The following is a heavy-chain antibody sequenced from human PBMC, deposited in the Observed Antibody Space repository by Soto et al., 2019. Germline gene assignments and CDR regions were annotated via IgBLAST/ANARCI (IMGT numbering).Heavy chain of an antibody. Sequence: GGSLRLSCAASGFTFSDHYMDWVRQAPGKGLEWVGRTRNKANSYTTEYAASVKGRFTISRDDSKNSLYLQMNSLKTEDTAVYYCARGGSDYDFWSGYHDAFDIWGQGTMVTVSS. CDR1: GFTFSDHY. J-gene: IGHJ3*02. CDR2: TRNKANSYTT. V-gene: IGHV3-72*01. CDR3: ARGGSDYDFWSGYHDAFDI. D-gene: IGHD3-3*01.